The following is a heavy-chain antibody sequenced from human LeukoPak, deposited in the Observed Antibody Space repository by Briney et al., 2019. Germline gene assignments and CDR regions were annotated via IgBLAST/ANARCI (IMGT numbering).Heavy chain of an antibody. CDR1: GGSFSGYY. Sequence: PSETLSLTCAVYGGSFSGYYWSWIRQPPGKGLEWIGEINHSGSTNYNPSLKSRVTISVDTSKNQFSLKLSSVTAADTAVYYCARGRRLGVVVSAAGIRWFDPWGQGTLVTVSS. D-gene: IGHD2-2*01. CDR3: ARGRRLGVVVSAAGIRWFDP. V-gene: IGHV4-34*01. CDR2: INHSGST. J-gene: IGHJ5*02.